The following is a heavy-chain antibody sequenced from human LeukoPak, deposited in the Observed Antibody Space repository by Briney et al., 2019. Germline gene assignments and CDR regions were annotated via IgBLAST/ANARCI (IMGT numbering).Heavy chain of an antibody. Sequence: SQTLSLTCAVSGGSISSGGYSWSWIRQPPGKGLEWIGYIYHSGSTYYNPSLKSRVTISVDRSKNQFSLKLSSVTAADTAVYYCAGGDILTGYLGGYWGQGTLVTVSS. CDR2: IYHSGST. J-gene: IGHJ4*02. CDR3: AGGDILTGYLGGY. D-gene: IGHD3-9*01. V-gene: IGHV4-30-2*01. CDR1: GGSISSGGYS.